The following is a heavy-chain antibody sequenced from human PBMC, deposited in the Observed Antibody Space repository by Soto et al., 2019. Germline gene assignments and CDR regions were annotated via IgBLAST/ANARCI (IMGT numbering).Heavy chain of an antibody. V-gene: IGHV3-23*01. CDR3: AKVFYYYDSSGYYYFDY. D-gene: IGHD3-22*01. Sequence: GGSLRLSCAASGFTFSNYAMTWVRQAPGKGLEWVSAISGSGSTIYYADSVKGRFTISRDNSKNTLYLQMSSLRAEDTAVYYCAKVFYYYDSSGYYYFDYWGQGTMVTVSS. CDR1: GFTFSNYA. CDR2: ISGSGSTI. J-gene: IGHJ4*02.